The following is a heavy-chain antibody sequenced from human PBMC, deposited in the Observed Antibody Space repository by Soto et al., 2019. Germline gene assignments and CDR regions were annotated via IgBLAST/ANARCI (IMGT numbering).Heavy chain of an antibody. V-gene: IGHV4-31*03. CDR3: ARDRRVRGVYYYYMDV. CDR2: IYYSGST. CDR1: GGSISSGGYY. J-gene: IGHJ6*03. Sequence: QVQLQESGPGLVKPSQTLSLTCTVSGGSISSGGYYWSWIRQHPGKGLEWIGYIYYSGSTYYNPSLKSRVTISVDTSKNQCSLKLSSVTAADTAVYYCARDRRVRGVYYYYMDVWGKGTTVTVSS. D-gene: IGHD3-10*01.